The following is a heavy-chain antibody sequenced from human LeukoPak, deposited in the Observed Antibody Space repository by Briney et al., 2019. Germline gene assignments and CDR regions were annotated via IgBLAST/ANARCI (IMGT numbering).Heavy chain of an antibody. CDR3: ARQGTVRGHDY. J-gene: IGHJ4*02. CDR2: IYYSGST. D-gene: IGHD3-10*01. CDR1: GGSISSSSYY. V-gene: IGHV4-39*01. Sequence: PSETLSLTCTVSGGSISSSSYYWGWIRQPPGKGLEWIGSIYYSGSTYYNPSLKSRVTISVDTSKNQFSLKLSSVTAADTAVYYCARQGTVRGHDYWGQGTLVTVSS.